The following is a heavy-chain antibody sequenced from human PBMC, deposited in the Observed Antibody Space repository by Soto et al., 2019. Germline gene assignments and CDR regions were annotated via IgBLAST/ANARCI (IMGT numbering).Heavy chain of an antibody. D-gene: IGHD2-15*01. CDR1: GFTFSSYA. V-gene: IGHV3-23*01. J-gene: IGHJ2*01. Sequence: EVQLLESGGGLVQPGGSLRLSCAASGFTFSSYAMSWVRQAPGKGLEWVSAISGSGGSTYYADSVKGRFTISRDNSKNTLYLQMNSLRAEDTAVYYCPKYRGHCSGGSCYLRYWYFDLWGRGTLVTVSS. CDR3: PKYRGHCSGGSCYLRYWYFDL. CDR2: ISGSGGST.